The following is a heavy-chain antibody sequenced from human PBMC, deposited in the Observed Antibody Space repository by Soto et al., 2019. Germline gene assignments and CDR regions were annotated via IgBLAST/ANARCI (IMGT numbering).Heavy chain of an antibody. CDR3: AREKWSEALDY. V-gene: IGHV1-18*01. CDR2: VSAYSGNT. D-gene: IGHD3-3*01. CDR1: GYMFITHG. J-gene: IGHJ4*02. Sequence: ASVKVSCKASGYMFITHGISWVRQAPGQGLEWMGWVSAYSGNTDYAQKFQGRVTMTRDTSTSTAYMELRSLTSDDTAVYYCAREKWSEALDYWGQGTLVTVSS.